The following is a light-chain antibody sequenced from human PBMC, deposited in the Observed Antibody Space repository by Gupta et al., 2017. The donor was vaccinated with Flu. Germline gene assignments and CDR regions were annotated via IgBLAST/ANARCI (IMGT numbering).Light chain of an antibody. J-gene: IGLJ3*02. Sequence: SDIGGYNYVSWYKHDPGKVHKLIIYAVSERPSGVPARFSGSKSGNTASLTVSGLQAEDEADYFCSADAGNNNLWLFGGGTKLTVL. CDR1: SDIGGYNY. CDR2: AVS. CDR3: SADAGNNNLWL. V-gene: IGLV2-8*01.